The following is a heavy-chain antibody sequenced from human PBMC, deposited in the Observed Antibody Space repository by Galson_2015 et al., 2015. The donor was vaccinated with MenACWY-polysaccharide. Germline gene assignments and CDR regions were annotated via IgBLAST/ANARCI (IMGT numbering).Heavy chain of an antibody. V-gene: IGHV4-59*01. CDR2: IHYTGNS. J-gene: IGHJ5*02. CDR1: GGSISSYR. CDR3: AGLVSGFPFGWFDP. D-gene: IGHD2-21*02. Sequence: ETLSLTCTVSGGSISSYRWTWIRQPPGKGLEWIGWIHYTGNSNYNPSLKSRAIIVLDTSKNHVSLKLSSVTAADTAVYYCAGLVSGFPFGWFDPWGQGTLVTVSS.